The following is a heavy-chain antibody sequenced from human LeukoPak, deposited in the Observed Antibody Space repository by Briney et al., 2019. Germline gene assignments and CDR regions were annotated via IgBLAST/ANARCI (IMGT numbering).Heavy chain of an antibody. V-gene: IGHV3-53*01. CDR2: IYSGGST. Sequence: GGSLRPSCAASGFTVSSNYMSWVRQAPGKGLEWVSVIYSGGSTYYADSVKGRFTISRDNSKNTLYLQMNSLRAEDTAVYYCAREGYYLRGVAFDIWGQGTMVTVSS. CDR3: AREGYYLRGVAFDI. CDR1: GFTVSSNY. J-gene: IGHJ3*02. D-gene: IGHD3-10*01.